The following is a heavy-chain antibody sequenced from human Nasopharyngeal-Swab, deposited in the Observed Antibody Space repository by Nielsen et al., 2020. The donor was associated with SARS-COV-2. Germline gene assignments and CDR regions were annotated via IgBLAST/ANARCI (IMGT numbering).Heavy chain of an antibody. D-gene: IGHD1-14*01. CDR1: GFNFSTQW. CDR2: MNPGGSGT. V-gene: IGHV3-74*01. CDR3: ARGGFRYGLDV. Sequence: GESLKISCAASGFNFSTQWMDWVRQALGKGLVWVSQMNPGGSGTGYPDSVKGRFTISRDNAKNTLYLQMNGLRVDDTAVYYCARGGFRYGLDVWGQGTTVTVSS. J-gene: IGHJ6*02.